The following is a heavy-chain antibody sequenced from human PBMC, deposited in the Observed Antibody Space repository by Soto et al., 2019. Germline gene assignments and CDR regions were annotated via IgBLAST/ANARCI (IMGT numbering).Heavy chain of an antibody. CDR3: TRDYVMDV. D-gene: IGHD3-10*02. Sequence: GGSLRLSCAASGFTFSGDAMNWVRQSPGKGLEWVSSISTTSTYIYYADSVKGRFTISRDNANNSLHLQMNDLRAEDTAVYYCTRDYVMDVWGQGTTVTVSS. V-gene: IGHV3-21*01. CDR2: ISTTSTYI. CDR1: GFTFSGDA. J-gene: IGHJ6*02.